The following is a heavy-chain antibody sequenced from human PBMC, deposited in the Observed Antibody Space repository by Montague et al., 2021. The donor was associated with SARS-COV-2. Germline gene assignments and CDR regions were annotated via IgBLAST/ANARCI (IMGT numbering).Heavy chain of an antibody. CDR3: ARASVTGGTLDY. CDR1: GDSIGNGHW. D-gene: IGHD1-26*01. J-gene: IGHJ4*02. V-gene: IGHV4-4*03. Sequence: RRTLSLTCAVSGDSIGNGHWWRWVRQPPGKGLEWIGEVYHTGSTNYNPSLKSRVTISVDMSNDQFSLRVTSVTAADTAVYYCARASVTGGTLDYWGQGSLVTVSS. CDR2: VYHTGST.